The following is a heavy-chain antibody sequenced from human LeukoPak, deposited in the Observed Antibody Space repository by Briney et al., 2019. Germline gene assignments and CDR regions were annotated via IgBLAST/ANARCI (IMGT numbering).Heavy chain of an antibody. J-gene: IGHJ4*02. CDR3: ARDLMGIAYRGAFYY. Sequence: GGSLRLSCAASGFTFSSYAMSWVRQAPGKGLEWVSAIRGSGGGSNYGDSVKGRFTISRDNSKNTLYLQMNSLRAEDTAVYYCARDLMGIAYRGAFYYWGQGTLVTVSS. CDR2: IRGSGGGS. CDR1: GFTFSSYA. D-gene: IGHD6-13*01. V-gene: IGHV3-23*01.